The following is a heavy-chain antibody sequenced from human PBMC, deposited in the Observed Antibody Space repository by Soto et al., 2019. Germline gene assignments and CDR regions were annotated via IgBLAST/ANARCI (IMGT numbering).Heavy chain of an antibody. J-gene: IGHJ6*02. V-gene: IGHV5-10-1*01. Sequence: GESLKISCKGSGYSFTSYWISWVRQMPGKGLEWMGRIDPSDSYTNYSPSFQGHVTISADKSISTAYLQWSSLKASDTAMYYCARHVVVVPAAIQNYHYGMDVWGQGTTVTVSS. D-gene: IGHD2-2*02. CDR2: IDPSDSYT. CDR1: GYSFTSYW. CDR3: ARHVVVVPAAIQNYHYGMDV.